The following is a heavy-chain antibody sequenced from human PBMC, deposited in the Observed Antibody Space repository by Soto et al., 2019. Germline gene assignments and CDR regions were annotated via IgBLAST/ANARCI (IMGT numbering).Heavy chain of an antibody. CDR3: ARDIVSIVLVPRFDP. Sequence: ASVKVSCKASGYTFTSYAMHWVRQAPGQRLEWMGWINAGNGNTKYSQKFQGRVTITRDTSASTAYMELSSLRSEDTAVYYCARDIVSIVLVPRFDPWGQGTLVTVSS. CDR2: INAGNGNT. D-gene: IGHD2-2*01. J-gene: IGHJ5*02. CDR1: GYTFTSYA. V-gene: IGHV1-3*01.